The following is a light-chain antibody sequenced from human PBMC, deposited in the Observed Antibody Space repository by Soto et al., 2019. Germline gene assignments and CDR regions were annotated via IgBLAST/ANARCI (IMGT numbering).Light chain of an antibody. V-gene: IGLV2-23*01. CDR3: CSYTPSNTWV. J-gene: IGLJ3*02. CDR2: EAF. Sequence: QSVLTQPASVSGSPGQSITISCTATSSDVGSYNLVSWYRQHPDKAPKLLIYEAFKRPSGVSPRFSGSKSGNTASLTISGLQAEDEADYYCCSYTPSNTWVFGGGTKVTVL. CDR1: SSDVGSYNL.